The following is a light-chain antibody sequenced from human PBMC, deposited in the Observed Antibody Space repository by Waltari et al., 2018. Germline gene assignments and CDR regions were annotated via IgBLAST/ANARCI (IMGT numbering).Light chain of an antibody. CDR1: QSVSKY. V-gene: IGKV3-20*01. CDR2: DAS. CDR3: QKYVSLPAT. J-gene: IGKJ1*01. Sequence: EIVLTQSPGTLSLSPGERANLSCRASQSVSKYLAWYQQKPGQAPRLLIYDASTRATGIPDRFSGSGSGTDFSLTISRLEPEDFAVYYCQKYVSLPATFGQGTKVEIK.